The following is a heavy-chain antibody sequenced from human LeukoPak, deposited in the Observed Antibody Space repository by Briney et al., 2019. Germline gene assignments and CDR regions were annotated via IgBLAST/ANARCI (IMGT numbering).Heavy chain of an antibody. J-gene: IGHJ4*02. CDR1: GFTFDDYA. CDR3: ARSPPTYSPSWYYFDY. V-gene: IGHV3-53*04. CDR2: IYSGGST. D-gene: IGHD6-13*01. Sequence: SGGSLRLSCSASGFTFDDYAMHWVRQAPGKGLEWVSVIYSGGSTYYADSVKGRFTISRHNSKNTLYLQMNSLRAEDTAVYYCARSPPTYSPSWYYFDYWGQGTLVTVSS.